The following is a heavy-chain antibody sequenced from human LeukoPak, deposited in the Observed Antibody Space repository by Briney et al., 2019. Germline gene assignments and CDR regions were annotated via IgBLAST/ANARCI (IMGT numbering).Heavy chain of an antibody. J-gene: IGHJ4*02. CDR3: ARRWGAESYYDY. CDR1: GFTFSSYW. D-gene: IGHD4-23*01. CDR2: IKQDGSEK. V-gene: IGHV3-7*05. Sequence: GSLRLSCAASGFTFSSYWMSWVRQAQGKGLEWVANIKQDGSEKDYVDSVKGRFTISRDSAKNSLYLQMNSLRAEDTAVYYCARRWGAESYYDYWGQGTLVTVSS.